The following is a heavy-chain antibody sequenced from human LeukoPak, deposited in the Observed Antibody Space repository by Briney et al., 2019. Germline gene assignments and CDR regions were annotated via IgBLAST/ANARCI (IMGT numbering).Heavy chain of an antibody. V-gene: IGHV3-9*01. J-gene: IGHJ4*02. CDR1: GFRFGDYT. D-gene: IGHD6-6*01. CDR2: MTWNNGNI. Sequence: PGGSLRLSCAASGFRFGDYTMHWVRQPPGKGLEWVAGMTWNNGNIAYADSVKGRFTISRDNAKSSLYLQMSSLRAEDTAFYYCAKERGALAARQFDSRGQGTLVTVSS. CDR3: AKERGALAARQFDS.